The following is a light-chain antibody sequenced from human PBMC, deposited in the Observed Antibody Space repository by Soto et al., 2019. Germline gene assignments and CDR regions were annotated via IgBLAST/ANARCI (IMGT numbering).Light chain of an antibody. CDR2: EVS. CDR1: HSLLHITGETF. Sequence: DVVMTQTPLSLSVAPGQPASISCKSSHSLLHITGETFLFWYLQKPGQSPQILIYEVSTRVSGVPDRFSGSGSGTDLTLEISRVETDDVGIYYCMKSTQLPPTCGQGTRLEIK. V-gene: IGKV2D-29*02. CDR3: MKSTQLPPT. J-gene: IGKJ5*01.